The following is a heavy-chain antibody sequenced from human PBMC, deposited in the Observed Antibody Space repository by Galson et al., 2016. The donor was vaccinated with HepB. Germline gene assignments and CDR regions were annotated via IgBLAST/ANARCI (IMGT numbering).Heavy chain of an antibody. J-gene: IGHJ6*03. CDR3: AKMSGHPTESYYMDV. CDR2: VYGHGVSP. V-gene: IGHV3-23*01. CDR1: GFDFSSFA. D-gene: IGHD1-26*01. Sequence: SLRLSCAGSGFDFSSFAMSWVRRPPGKGLEWVSGVYGHGVSPFYADSGRGRFIISRDNSKNTLFLQMNSLRAEDTAEYYCAKMSGHPTESYYMDVWGKGTTVTVSS.